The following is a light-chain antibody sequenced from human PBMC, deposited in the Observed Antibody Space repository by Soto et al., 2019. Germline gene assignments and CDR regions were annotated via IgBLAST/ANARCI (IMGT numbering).Light chain of an antibody. CDR1: SSDVGGYNY. Sequence: QSSLTQPRSGSGFPGQSGTISCTGTSSDVGGYNYVSWYQQHPGKAPKLMISDVSKRPSGVPDRFSGSKSGNTASLTISGLQAEDEADYYCCSYAGSYTYVVFGGGTKVTVL. CDR2: DVS. V-gene: IGLV2-11*01. J-gene: IGLJ2*01. CDR3: CSYAGSYTYVV.